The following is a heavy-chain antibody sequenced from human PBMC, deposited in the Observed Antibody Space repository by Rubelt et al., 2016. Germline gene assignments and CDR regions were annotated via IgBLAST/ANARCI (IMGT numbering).Heavy chain of an antibody. V-gene: IGHV1-3*01. CDR3: ARVVVTAIRVFDY. CDR2: INAGNGNT. J-gene: IGHJ4*02. D-gene: IGHD2-21*02. CDR1: GYTFTSYA. Sequence: QVQLVQSGAEVKKPGASVKVSCKASGYTFTSYAMHWVRQAPGQRLEWMGWINAGNGNTKYSQKFQGRVTMTTDTSTSTAYMELRSLRSDDTAVYYCARVVVTAIRVFDYWGQGTLVAVSS.